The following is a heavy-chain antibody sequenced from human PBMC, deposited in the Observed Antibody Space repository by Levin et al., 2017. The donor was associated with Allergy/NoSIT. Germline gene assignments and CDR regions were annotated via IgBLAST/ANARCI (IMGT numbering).Heavy chain of an antibody. J-gene: IGHJ6*02. D-gene: IGHD2-2*01. Sequence: GGSLRLSCAASGFTFSSYAMHWVRQAPGKGLEWVAVISYDGSNKYYADSVKGRFTISRDNSKNTLYLQMNSLRAEDTAVYYCARDLGVGQLLEFENYYYGMDVWGQGTTVTVSS. V-gene: IGHV3-30-3*01. CDR1: GFTFSSYA. CDR3: ARDLGVGQLLEFENYYYGMDV. CDR2: ISYDGSNK.